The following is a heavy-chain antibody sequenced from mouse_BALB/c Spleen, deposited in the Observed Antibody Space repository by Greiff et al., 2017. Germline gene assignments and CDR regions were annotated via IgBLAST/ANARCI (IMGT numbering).Heavy chain of an antibody. CDR1: GYTFTSYN. Sequence: VQLQQPGAELVKPGASVKMSCKASGYTFTSYNMHWVKQTPGQGLEWIGAIYPGNGDTSYNQKFKGKATLTADKSSSTAYMQLSSLTAEDSAVYYCARWGYRYDQAWFAYWGQGTLVTVSA. CDR2: IYPGNGDT. CDR3: ARWGYRYDQAWFAY. J-gene: IGHJ3*01. V-gene: IGHV1-12*01. D-gene: IGHD2-14*01.